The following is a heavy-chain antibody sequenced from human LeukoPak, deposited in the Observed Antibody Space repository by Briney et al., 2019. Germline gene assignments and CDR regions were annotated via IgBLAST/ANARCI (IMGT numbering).Heavy chain of an antibody. CDR1: GYSFTSYW. J-gene: IGHJ4*02. CDR3: ARHGEVAATPDNSGLDY. Sequence: GESLKISCKGSGYSFTSYWISWVRQMPGKGLEWMGRVDPSDSCTNYSPSFQGHVTISADKSISTAYLQWSSLKASDTAMYYCARHGEVAATPDNSGLDYWGQGTLVTVSS. CDR2: VDPSDSCT. V-gene: IGHV5-10-1*01. D-gene: IGHD2-15*01.